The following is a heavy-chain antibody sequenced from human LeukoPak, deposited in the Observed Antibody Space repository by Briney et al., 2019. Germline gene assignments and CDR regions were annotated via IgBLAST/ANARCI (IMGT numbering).Heavy chain of an antibody. V-gene: IGHV4-59*01. CDR2: IYYSGST. CDR1: GGSISSYY. Sequence: SETLSLTCTVSGGSISSYYWSWIRQPPGKGLEWIGYIYYSGSTNHNPSLKSRVTISVDTSKNQFSLKLSSVTAADTAVYYCARDGGGSSGWYGYWGQGTLVTVSS. J-gene: IGHJ4*02. D-gene: IGHD6-19*01. CDR3: ARDGGGSSGWYGY.